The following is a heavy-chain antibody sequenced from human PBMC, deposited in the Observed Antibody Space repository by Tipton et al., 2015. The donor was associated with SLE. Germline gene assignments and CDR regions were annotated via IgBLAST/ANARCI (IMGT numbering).Heavy chain of an antibody. CDR3: VNFPGY. D-gene: IGHD6-13*01. CDR2: IHYSGTT. V-gene: IGHV4-59*11. CDR1: GGSITNHY. J-gene: IGHJ4*02. Sequence: TLSLTCTVSGGSITNHYWKWIRQPPGKGLEWIGDIHYSGTTHDNPSLKSRVTMSVDMSKHQFSLRLTSVTAADTAVYYCVNFPGYWGQGTLVTVSS.